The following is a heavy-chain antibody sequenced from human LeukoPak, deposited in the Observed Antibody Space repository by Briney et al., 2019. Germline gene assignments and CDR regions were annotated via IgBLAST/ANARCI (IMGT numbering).Heavy chain of an antibody. V-gene: IGHV3-21*01. CDR2: ISSSSSYI. D-gene: IGHD3-10*01. Sequence: GGSLRLSCAASGFTLSSYSMNWVRQAPGKGLEWVSSISSSSSYIYYADSVKGRFTISRDNAKNSLYLQMNSLRAEDTAVYYCARDRGSLAYYFDYWGQGTLVTVSS. CDR3: ARDRGSLAYYFDY. J-gene: IGHJ4*02. CDR1: GFTLSSYS.